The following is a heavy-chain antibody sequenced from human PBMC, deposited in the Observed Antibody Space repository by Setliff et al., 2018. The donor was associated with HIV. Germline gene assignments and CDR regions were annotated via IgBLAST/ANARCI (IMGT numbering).Heavy chain of an antibody. Sequence: PSETLSLTCTVSGGSISSSSYYWGWIRQPPGKGLEWIGRIYYSGSTYYNPSLKTRVTISVDTSKNQFSLKLSSVTAADTAVYYCASLTTDRFLEWLFVYWGQGTLVTVS. CDR3: ASLTTDRFLEWLFVY. D-gene: IGHD3-3*01. J-gene: IGHJ4*02. CDR1: GGSISSSSYY. V-gene: IGHV4-39*01. CDR2: IYYSGST.